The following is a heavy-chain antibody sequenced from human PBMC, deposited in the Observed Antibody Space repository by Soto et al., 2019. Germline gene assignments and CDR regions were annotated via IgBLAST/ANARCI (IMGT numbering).Heavy chain of an antibody. D-gene: IGHD4-4*01. CDR1: GGSVRSSTYY. CDR3: ARGMTTVTTLDY. CDR2: IYHSGST. J-gene: IGHJ4*02. Sequence: SETLSLTCTVSGGSVRSSTYYWGWIRQPPGKGLEWIGNIYHSGSTYYNPSLKSRVTISVDRSKNQFSLKLSSVTAADTAVYYCARGMTTVTTLDYWGQGTLVTVSS. V-gene: IGHV4-39*07.